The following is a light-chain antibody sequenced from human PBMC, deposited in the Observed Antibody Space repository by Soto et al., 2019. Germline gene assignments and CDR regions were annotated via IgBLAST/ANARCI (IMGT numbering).Light chain of an antibody. Sequence: EIVMTQSPGTLSVSPGERATLSCRATQSVSSNLAWYQQRPGQAPRLLMHSVSSRATGIPARFSGSGSGTEFTLTISSLQSEDFAVYYCQQYNDLPRTLGQGTKVDIK. J-gene: IGKJ1*01. V-gene: IGKV3-15*01. CDR1: QSVSSN. CDR2: SVS. CDR3: QQYNDLPRT.